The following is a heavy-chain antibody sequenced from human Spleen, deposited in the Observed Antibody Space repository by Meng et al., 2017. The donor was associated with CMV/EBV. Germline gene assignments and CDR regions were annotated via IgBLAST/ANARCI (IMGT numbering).Heavy chain of an antibody. CDR2: MNSNSGNA. J-gene: IGHJ5*02. D-gene: IGHD2-2*01. CDR1: GYTFTSHD. Sequence: ASVKVSCKASGYTFTSHDINWVRQATGQGLEWMGWMNSNSGNAGYAQKFQGRVTMTTDTSTTTAYMELRGLRPDDTAVYYCARDLASIGCSTTSCYLGWFDPWGQGTLVTVSS. V-gene: IGHV1-8*01. CDR3: ARDLASIGCSTTSCYLGWFDP.